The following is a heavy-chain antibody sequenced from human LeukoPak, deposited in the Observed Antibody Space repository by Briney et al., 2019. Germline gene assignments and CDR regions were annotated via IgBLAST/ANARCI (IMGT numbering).Heavy chain of an antibody. Sequence: ASVKVSCKASGYTFTSYYMHWVRQAPGQGLEWMGIINPSGGSTSYAQKFQGRVTMTRDTSTSTVYMELSSLRSEDTAVYYCARARGYSYGSTVVVADFDYWGQGTLVTVSS. J-gene: IGHJ4*02. CDR3: ARARGYSYGSTVVVADFDY. CDR2: INPSGGST. V-gene: IGHV1-46*01. D-gene: IGHD5-18*01. CDR1: GYTFTSYY.